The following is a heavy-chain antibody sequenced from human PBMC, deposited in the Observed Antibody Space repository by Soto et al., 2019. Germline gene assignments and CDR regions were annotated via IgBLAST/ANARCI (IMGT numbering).Heavy chain of an antibody. CDR1: GFTFSSSW. J-gene: IGHJ3*02. D-gene: IGHD3-3*01. CDR2: IKQDGSEK. CDR3: ARRDDFWSGRPGAFDI. V-gene: IGHV3-7*01. Sequence: EVQLVESGGGLVQPGGSLRLSCAASGFTFSSSWMSWVRQAPGEGLEWVANIKQDGSEKYYVDSVKGRFTISRDNAKNSRYLQMNSLRAEEPAVYYCARRDDFWSGRPGAFDIWGQGTMVTVSS.